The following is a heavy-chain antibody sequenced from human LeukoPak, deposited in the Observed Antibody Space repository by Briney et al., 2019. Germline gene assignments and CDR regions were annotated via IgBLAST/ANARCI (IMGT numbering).Heavy chain of an antibody. J-gene: IGHJ4*02. CDR3: AKDTGYYGSGSPFDY. Sequence: GGSLRLSCAASGFTFSSYAMSWVRQAPGKGLEWVSAISGSGGSTYYADSVKGRFTISRDNSKNTLYLQMNSLRAEDTAVYYCAKDTGYYGSGSPFDYWGQGTLVTVSS. CDR1: GFTFSSYA. V-gene: IGHV3-23*01. CDR2: ISGSGGST. D-gene: IGHD3-10*01.